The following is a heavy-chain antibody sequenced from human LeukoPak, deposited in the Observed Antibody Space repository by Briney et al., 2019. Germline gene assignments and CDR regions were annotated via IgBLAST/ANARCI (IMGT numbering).Heavy chain of an antibody. CDR2: IYYSGST. CDR1: GGSISSGDYY. CDR3: ARTPLWFGDFDY. J-gene: IGHJ4*02. V-gene: IGHV4-30-4*01. Sequence: SQTLSLTCTVSGGSISSGDYYWSWIRQPPGKGLEWIGYIYYSGSTYYNPSLKSRVTISVDTSKNQFSLKLSSVTAADTAVYYCARTPLWFGDFDYWGQGTLVTVSS. D-gene: IGHD3-10*01.